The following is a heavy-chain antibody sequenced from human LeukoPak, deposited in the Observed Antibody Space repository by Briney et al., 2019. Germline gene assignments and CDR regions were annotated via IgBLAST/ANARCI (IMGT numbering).Heavy chain of an antibody. Sequence: GGSLRLSCAASGFTFSSYWMHWVRQAPGKGLVWVSRINSDGSSTSYADSVKGRFTISRDNAKNTLYLQMNSLRAEDTAVYYCARDLHCSGGSCYSEGVDYWGQGTLVTVSS. CDR2: INSDGSST. J-gene: IGHJ4*02. V-gene: IGHV3-74*01. CDR1: GFTFSSYW. CDR3: ARDLHCSGGSCYSEGVDY. D-gene: IGHD2-15*01.